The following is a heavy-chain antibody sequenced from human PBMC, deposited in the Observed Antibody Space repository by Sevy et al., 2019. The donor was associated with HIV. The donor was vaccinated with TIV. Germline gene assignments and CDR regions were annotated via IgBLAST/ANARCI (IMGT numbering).Heavy chain of an antibody. Sequence: ASVKVSCKASGGTFSTYGISWVRQVPGQGPEWMGGIIPILGTVNYAQKFQGRVTITADESTKTAYMELSSLRSEDTAVYYCARGGGNGWYYFDYWGQETLVTVSS. CDR3: ARGGGNGWYYFDY. J-gene: IGHJ4*02. CDR1: GGTFSTYG. V-gene: IGHV1-69*13. D-gene: IGHD6-19*01. CDR2: IIPILGTV.